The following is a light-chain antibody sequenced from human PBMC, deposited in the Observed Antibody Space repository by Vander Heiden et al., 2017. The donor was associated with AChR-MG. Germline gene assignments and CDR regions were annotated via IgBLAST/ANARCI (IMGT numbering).Light chain of an antibody. Sequence: QSALTQPASGSGSPGPPITISCTGPSSDVGGYNYVSWYQQHPANAPKLMIYDVSNRPSGVSHRFSGSKSGNTASLTISGLQAEDEADYYCSSYTSSSTLGVFGGGTKLTVL. V-gene: IGLV2-14*01. J-gene: IGLJ2*01. CDR3: SSYTSSSTLGV. CDR2: DVS. CDR1: SSDVGGYNY.